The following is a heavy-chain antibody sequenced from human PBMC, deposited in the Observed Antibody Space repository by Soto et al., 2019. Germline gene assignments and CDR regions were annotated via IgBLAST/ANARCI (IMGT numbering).Heavy chain of an antibody. Sequence: ASVKVSCKVSGYTLTELSMHWVRQAPGKGLEWMGGFDPEDGETIYAQKFQGRVTMTEGTSTDTAYMELSSLRSEDTAVYYCAFNYYHHSSGYRGGMDVWGQGTTVTVYS. CDR3: AFNYYHHSSGYRGGMDV. J-gene: IGHJ6*02. D-gene: IGHD3-22*01. CDR1: GYTLTELS. V-gene: IGHV1-24*01. CDR2: FDPEDGET.